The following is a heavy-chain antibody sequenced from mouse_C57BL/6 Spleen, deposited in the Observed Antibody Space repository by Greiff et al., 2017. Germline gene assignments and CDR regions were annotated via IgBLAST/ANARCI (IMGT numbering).Heavy chain of an antibody. Sequence: EVKLVESGGGLVKPGGSLKLSCAASGFTFSDYGMHWVRQAPGKGLEWVAYISSGSSTIYYADTVKGRFTISRDNAKNTLFLQMTSLRSEDTAMYYCARGSGPWFAYWGQGTLVTVSA. D-gene: IGHD3-2*02. CDR1: GFTFSDYG. J-gene: IGHJ3*01. V-gene: IGHV5-17*01. CDR3: ARGSGPWFAY. CDR2: ISSGSSTI.